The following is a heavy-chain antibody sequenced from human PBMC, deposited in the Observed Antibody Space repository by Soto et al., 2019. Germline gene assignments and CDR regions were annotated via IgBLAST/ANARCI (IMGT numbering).Heavy chain of an antibody. CDR2: IYYSGST. D-gene: IGHD6-13*01. CDR1: GGSISSGTYY. J-gene: IGHJ4*02. V-gene: IGHV4-39*01. CDR3: TRHAGGAAAERPPDY. Sequence: QLRLQESGPGLVKPSETLSLTCTVSGGSISSGTYYWGWIRQPPGKGLEWIGSIYYSGSTHYNPSLKSTVTMSLDTSTNPFSLKPNTVPSADTAGSFSTRHAGGAAAERPPDYWGQGTLVTVSS.